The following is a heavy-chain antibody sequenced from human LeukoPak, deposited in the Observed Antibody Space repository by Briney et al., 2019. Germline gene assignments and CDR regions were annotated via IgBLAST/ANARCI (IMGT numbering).Heavy chain of an antibody. CDR1: GFTFSSYA. Sequence: RGSLRLSYAASGFTFSSYAMSWARQAPGKGLEWVSYISSSSSYTNYADSVKGRFTISRDNAKNSLYLQMNSLRAEDTAVYYCAGSRCKDYGDYADYWGQGTLVTVSS. CDR3: AGSRCKDYGDYADY. J-gene: IGHJ4*02. CDR2: ISSSSSYT. V-gene: IGHV3-21*05. D-gene: IGHD4-17*01.